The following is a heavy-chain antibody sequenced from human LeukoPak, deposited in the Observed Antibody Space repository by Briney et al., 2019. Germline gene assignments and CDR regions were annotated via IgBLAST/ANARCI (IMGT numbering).Heavy chain of an antibody. Sequence: GGSLRLSCAGSGFNFGNYWMSWVRQTPGKGLEWVANIKQDGNEKFYVDSVRGRFNIFRENAKNSLYLQMDSLRAEDTAVYYCARARRDGNTGLAFDIWGQGTMVTVSS. CDR3: ARARRDGNTGLAFDI. CDR1: GFNFGNYW. CDR2: IKQDGNEK. D-gene: IGHD5-24*01. V-gene: IGHV3-7*01. J-gene: IGHJ3*02.